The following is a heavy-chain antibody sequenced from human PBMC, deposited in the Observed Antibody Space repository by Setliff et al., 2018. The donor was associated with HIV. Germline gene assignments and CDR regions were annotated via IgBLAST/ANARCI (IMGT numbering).Heavy chain of an antibody. V-gene: IGHV4-34*01. Sequence: PSETLSLTCGVSGGSFSGYFWTWIRQSPGKGLEWIGDINQSGSTNYNPSLKSRVSMSVDTSKNQFSLNLSSVTAADTAVYYCAWGPGTTSIDYWAQGTLVTVSS. CDR1: GGSFSGYF. CDR2: INQSGST. J-gene: IGHJ4*02. D-gene: IGHD1-26*01. CDR3: AWGPGTTSIDY.